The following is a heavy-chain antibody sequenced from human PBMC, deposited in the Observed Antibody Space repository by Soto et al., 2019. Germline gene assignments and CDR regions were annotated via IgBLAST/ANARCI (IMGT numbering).Heavy chain of an antibody. J-gene: IGHJ5*02. D-gene: IGHD3-3*01. CDR1: GGSISSCGYY. CDR3: ARSVRRSGYQRPDP. Sequence: SETLSLTCTVSGGSISSCGYYWIWIRQHPGKGLKWIGYIYYSGSTYYNPSLKSRVTISVDTSKNQFSLKLSSVAAADTAVYYCARSVRRSGYQRPDPWGQGTLVTVSS. V-gene: IGHV4-31*03. CDR2: IYYSGST.